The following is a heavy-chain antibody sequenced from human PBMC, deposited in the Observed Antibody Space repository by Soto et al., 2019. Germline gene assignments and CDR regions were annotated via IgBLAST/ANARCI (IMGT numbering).Heavy chain of an antibody. CDR3: ARTPKYCSGGSCYSKFDY. D-gene: IGHD2-15*01. V-gene: IGHV4-31*03. Sequence: QVQLQESGPGLVKPSQTLSLTCTVSGGSISSGGYYWSWIRQHPGKGLEWIGYIYYSGSTYYNPSLKSRVTISVDTSKNQFSLKLSSVTAADTAVYYCARTPKYCSGGSCYSKFDYWGQGTLVTVSS. CDR1: GGSISSGGYY. CDR2: IYYSGST. J-gene: IGHJ4*02.